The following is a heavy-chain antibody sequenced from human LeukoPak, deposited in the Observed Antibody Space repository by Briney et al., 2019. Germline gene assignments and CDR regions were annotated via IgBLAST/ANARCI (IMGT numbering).Heavy chain of an antibody. CDR3: ARDRLAAAGTRHNWFDP. D-gene: IGHD6-13*01. Sequence: PSETLSLTCTVSGGSISSYYWSWIRQPAGKGLEWIRRIYTSGSTNYNPSLKSRVTMSVDTSKNQFSLKLSSVTAADTAVYYCARDRLAAAGTRHNWFDPWGQGTLVTVSS. CDR2: IYTSGST. V-gene: IGHV4-4*07. J-gene: IGHJ5*02. CDR1: GGSISSYY.